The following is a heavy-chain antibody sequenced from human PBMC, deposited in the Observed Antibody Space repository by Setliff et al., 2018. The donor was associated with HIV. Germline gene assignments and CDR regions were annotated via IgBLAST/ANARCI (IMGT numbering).Heavy chain of an antibody. Sequence: ASVKVSCKASGYTFTSYYMHWVRQAPGQGLEWMGIINPSGGSTSYAQKFQGRVTMTRDTSTSTVYMELSSLRSEDTALYYCARDGVRGYDSSGYLFSWVRRFHHDYYYYYMDVWGKGTTVTVSS. J-gene: IGHJ6*03. D-gene: IGHD3-22*01. CDR1: GYTFTSYY. V-gene: IGHV1-46*01. CDR2: INPSGGST. CDR3: ARDGVRGYDSSGYLFSWVRRFHHDYYYYYMDV.